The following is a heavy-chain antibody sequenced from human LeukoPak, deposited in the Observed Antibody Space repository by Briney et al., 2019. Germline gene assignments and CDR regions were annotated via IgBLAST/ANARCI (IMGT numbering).Heavy chain of an antibody. V-gene: IGHV1-69*04. D-gene: IGHD3-9*01. CDR2: IIPILGIA. CDR3: ARDRKYFDWFPRIWYFDL. CDR1: GHTFTSYY. Sequence: ASVKVSCKASGHTFTSYYIHWVRQAPGQGLEWMGRIIPILGIANYAQKFQGRVTITADKSTSTAYMELSSLRSEDTAVYYCARDRKYFDWFPRIWYFDLWGRGTLVTVSS. J-gene: IGHJ2*01.